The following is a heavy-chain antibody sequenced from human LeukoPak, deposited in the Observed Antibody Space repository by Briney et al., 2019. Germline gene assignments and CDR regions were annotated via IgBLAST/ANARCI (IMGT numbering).Heavy chain of an antibody. CDR2: ISGSGGNT. Sequence: GGSLRLSCTASGFTFSNYAMTWVRQAPGKGLEWVSAISGSGGNTYYADSVKGRFTISRDNSKNTLYLQMNSLRAEDTAVYYCARREINGYYLSWGQGTLVTVSS. V-gene: IGHV3-23*01. CDR1: GFTFSNYA. D-gene: IGHD3-22*01. J-gene: IGHJ5*02. CDR3: ARREINGYYLS.